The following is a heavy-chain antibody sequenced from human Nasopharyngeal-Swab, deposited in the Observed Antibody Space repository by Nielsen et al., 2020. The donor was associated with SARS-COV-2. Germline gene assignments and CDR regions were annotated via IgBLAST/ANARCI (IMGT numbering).Heavy chain of an antibody. V-gene: IGHV3-15*01. J-gene: IGHJ5*02. Sequence: WIRQRPGKGLEWVGRIKSSTDGGTTDYIAPVKGRFNISRDDSKNTLYLQMTSLKTEDTAVYYCAADDVGSFSWGQGTLVTVSS. CDR3: AADDVGSFS. CDR2: IKSSTDGGTT. D-gene: IGHD1-1*01.